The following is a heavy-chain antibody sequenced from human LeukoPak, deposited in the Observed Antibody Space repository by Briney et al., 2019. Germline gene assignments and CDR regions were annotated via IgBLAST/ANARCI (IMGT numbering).Heavy chain of an antibody. CDR3: ARDGPGYYDFWSGYYKGPYYYYGMDV. CDR2: ISSSSYI. J-gene: IGHJ6*02. Sequence: PGGSLRLSCAASGFTFSSYSMNWVRQAPGKGLEWVSSISSSSYIYYADSVKGRFTISRDNAKNSLYLQMNSLRAEDTAVYYCARDGPGYYDFWSGYYKGPYYYYGMDVWGQGTTVTVSS. D-gene: IGHD3-3*01. CDR1: GFTFSSYS. V-gene: IGHV3-21*01.